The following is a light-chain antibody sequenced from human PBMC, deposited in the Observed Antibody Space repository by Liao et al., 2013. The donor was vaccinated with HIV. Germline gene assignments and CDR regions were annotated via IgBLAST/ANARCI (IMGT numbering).Light chain of an antibody. J-gene: IGLJ1*01. CDR2: QDS. V-gene: IGLV3-21*01. CDR1: YIGGKS. Sequence: SYVLTQPPSLSVAPGETARINCGGDYIGGKSVHWYQQKPGQSPVLVIYQDSKRPSGIPERFSGSNSGNTATLTISGTQAMDEADYYCQAWDSSTPLYVFGTGTKVTVL. CDR3: QAWDSSTPLYV.